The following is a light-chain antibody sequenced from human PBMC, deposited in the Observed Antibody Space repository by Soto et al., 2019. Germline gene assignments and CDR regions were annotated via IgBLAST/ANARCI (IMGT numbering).Light chain of an antibody. V-gene: IGLV3-21*02. CDR3: HGGETKTDPPV. J-gene: IGLJ1*01. Sequence: SYELTEPPWVSVGPGQMARITCRGNNIGSKSVHWYQQKPGRAPVLVVYDDSDRPSGIPERFSGSNAGNTATLTISKFEAGHEADSYCHGGETKTDPPVFGTGSKVT. CDR2: DDS. CDR1: NIGSKS.